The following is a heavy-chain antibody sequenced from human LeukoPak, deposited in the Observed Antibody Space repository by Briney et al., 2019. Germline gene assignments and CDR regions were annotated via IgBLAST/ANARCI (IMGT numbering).Heavy chain of an antibody. V-gene: IGHV3-7*01. D-gene: IGHD4-17*01. Sequence: GGSLRLSCAASGFTFSSYWMSWVRQAPGKGLEWVANIKQDGSEKYYVDSVKGRFTISRDNAKNSLYLQMNSLRAEDTAVYYCARETRPTVTTDYYYYMDVWGKGTTATVSS. CDR2: IKQDGSEK. CDR3: ARETRPTVTTDYYYYMDV. CDR1: GFTFSSYW. J-gene: IGHJ6*03.